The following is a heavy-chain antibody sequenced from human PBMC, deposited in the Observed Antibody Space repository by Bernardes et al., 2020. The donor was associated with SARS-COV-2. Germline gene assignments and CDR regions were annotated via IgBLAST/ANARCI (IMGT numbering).Heavy chain of an antibody. Sequence: ASVKVSFMASVYTFTGYYMHWLRPAPGQGLAWMGCIHTSSGGTNNAQKFQGWVTMTRDTSISTAYMELSKLKSDDTAVYYCASEPRLSGSLDVWGQGTMVTGSS. D-gene: IGHD3-22*01. CDR2: IHTSSGGT. V-gene: IGHV1-2*04. CDR1: VYTFTGYY. J-gene: IGHJ3*01. CDR3: ASEPRLSGSLDV.